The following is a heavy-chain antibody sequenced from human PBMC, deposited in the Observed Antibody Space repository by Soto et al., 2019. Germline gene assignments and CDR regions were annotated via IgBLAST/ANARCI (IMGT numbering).Heavy chain of an antibody. Sequence: PGGSLRLSCAASGVTFSSYAMSWVRQAPGKGLEWVAARSGSGGSTYYADTVKGRFTISRDNSKNTLYLQINSLSAEATAVYHCAKTPRAPSLLFDHWGQRPLVTVSS. CDR2: RSGSGGST. CDR3: AKTPRAPSLLFDH. CDR1: GVTFSSYA. V-gene: IGHV3-23*01. J-gene: IGHJ4*02.